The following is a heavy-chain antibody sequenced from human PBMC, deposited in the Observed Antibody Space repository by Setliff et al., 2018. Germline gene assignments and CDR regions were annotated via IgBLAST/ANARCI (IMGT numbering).Heavy chain of an antibody. J-gene: IGHJ6*02. D-gene: IGHD3-10*01. CDR1: GGTFSSYA. Sequence: ASVKVSCKASGGTFSSYAISWVRQAPGQGLEWMGGIIPILGIANYAQKFQGRVTITADKSTSTAYMELSSLGSEDTAVYYCAREVGSEGYYYYYGMDVWGQGTTVTVSS. CDR2: IIPILGIA. V-gene: IGHV1-69*10. CDR3: AREVGSEGYYYYYGMDV.